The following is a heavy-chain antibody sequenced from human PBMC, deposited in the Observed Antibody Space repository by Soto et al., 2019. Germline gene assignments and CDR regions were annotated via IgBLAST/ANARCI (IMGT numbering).Heavy chain of an antibody. CDR2: IYHSGST. CDR3: ARDRPVPYYYDSSGYYNDAFDI. J-gene: IGHJ3*02. CDR1: GSSISSSNW. V-gene: IGHV4-4*02. Sequence: SETLSLTCAVSGSSISSSNWWSWVRQPPGKGLEWIGEIYHSGSTNYNPSLKSRVTISVDKSKNQFSLKLSSVTAADTAVYYCARDRPVPYYYDSSGYYNDAFDIWGQGTMVTVSS. D-gene: IGHD3-22*01.